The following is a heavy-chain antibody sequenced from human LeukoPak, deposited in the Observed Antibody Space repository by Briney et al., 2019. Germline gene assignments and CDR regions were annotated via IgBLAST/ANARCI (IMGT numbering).Heavy chain of an antibody. Sequence: GGSLRLSCAASGFTFSSYGMHWVRQAPGKGLEWVAVISNDGSNKNFADSVKGRFTISRDNSKNTLYLQMNSLRAEDTAVYYCAHPTEYSSSWYGNWFDPWGQGTLVTVSS. CDR1: GFTFSSYG. CDR3: AHPTEYSSSWYGNWFDP. D-gene: IGHD6-13*01. J-gene: IGHJ5*02. CDR2: ISNDGSNK. V-gene: IGHV3-30*03.